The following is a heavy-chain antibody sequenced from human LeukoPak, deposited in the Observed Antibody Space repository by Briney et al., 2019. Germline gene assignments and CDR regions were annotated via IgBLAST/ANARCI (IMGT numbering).Heavy chain of an antibody. CDR1: GFIFSNYR. CDR3: AKGGLRVTDY. CDR2: VNNDGSST. V-gene: IGHV3-74*03. J-gene: IGHJ4*02. Sequence: GGSLRLSCAASGFIFSNYRMHWVRQAPGKGLVWVSRVNNDGSSTTYADSVKGRFTISRDNAKNTLYLQMNSLRAEDTAVYYCAKGGLRVTDYWGQGTLVTVSS. D-gene: IGHD5/OR15-5a*01.